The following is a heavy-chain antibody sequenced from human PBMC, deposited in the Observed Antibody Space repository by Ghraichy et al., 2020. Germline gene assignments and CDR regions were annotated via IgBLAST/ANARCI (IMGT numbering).Heavy chain of an antibody. CDR3: ATAGKTSSNCCYALDI. V-gene: IGHV3-33*03. J-gene: IGHJ3*02. Sequence: SCVASGFPLRKYGMHWVRQAPGKGLEWVAIIWADGSDRRYADSVRGRSTISRDDSRNTLYLEMSSLRDEDTAVYYCATAGKTSSNCCYALDIWGLGTLVTVSS. D-gene: IGHD1-14*01. CDR2: IWADGSDR. CDR1: GFPLRKYG.